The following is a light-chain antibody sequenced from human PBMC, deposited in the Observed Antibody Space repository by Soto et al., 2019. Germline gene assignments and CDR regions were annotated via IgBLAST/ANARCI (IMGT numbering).Light chain of an antibody. CDR3: QQYNSYSLLT. CDR1: QSISNW. V-gene: IGKV1-5*01. J-gene: IGKJ3*01. Sequence: DIQITQSPSTLSASVGDRVRITCRASQSISNWLALYQQKPGKAPKVLIYDASTLESGVPSRFSGSGSGTEFTLTISSLQPDDFATYYCQQYNSYSLLTFGPGTKVDIK. CDR2: DAS.